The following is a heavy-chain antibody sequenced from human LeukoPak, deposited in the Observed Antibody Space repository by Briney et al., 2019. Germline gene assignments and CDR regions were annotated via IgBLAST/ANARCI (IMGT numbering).Heavy chain of an antibody. CDR1: GYSFSNYW. V-gene: IGHV5-51*01. CDR2: IYPGDSET. Sequence: GESLKISCKGSGYSFSNYWIGWVRQMPGKGLEWMGIIYPGDSETRYSPSFQGQVTISADKSTSTAFLQWSSLKASDTAMYYCGSRRLPCSNTTCYAPAYFDYWGQGTLVTVSS. CDR3: GSRRLPCSNTTCYAPAYFDY. D-gene: IGHD2-2*01. J-gene: IGHJ4*02.